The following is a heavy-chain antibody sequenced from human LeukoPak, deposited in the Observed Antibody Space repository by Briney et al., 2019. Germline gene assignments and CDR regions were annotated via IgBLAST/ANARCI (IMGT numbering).Heavy chain of an antibody. CDR1: GGSVSSGSYY. CDR3: ARGGYGGYEGGFDY. CDR2: IYYSGST. D-gene: IGHD5-12*01. Sequence: SETLSLTCTVSGGSVSSGSYYWSWIRQPPGKGLEWIGYIYYSGSTNYNPSLKSRVTISVDTSKNQFSLKLSSATAADTAVYYCARGGYGGYEGGFDYWGQGTLVTVSS. V-gene: IGHV4-61*01. J-gene: IGHJ4*02.